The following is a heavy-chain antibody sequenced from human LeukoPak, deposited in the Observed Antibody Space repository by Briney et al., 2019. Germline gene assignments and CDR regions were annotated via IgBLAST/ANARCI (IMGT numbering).Heavy chain of an antibody. Sequence: GGSLRLSCAASGFIFSSYSMIWVRQAPGKGLEWVASISLSGSSIYYADSVKGRFTISRDNAKNSLYLQMNSLRAEDTAVYYCARYTSNVVGKRHYFDYWGQGTLVTVSS. D-gene: IGHD2-21*01. V-gene: IGHV3-21*01. CDR1: GFIFSSYS. CDR3: ARYTSNVVGKRHYFDY. CDR2: ISLSGSSI. J-gene: IGHJ4*02.